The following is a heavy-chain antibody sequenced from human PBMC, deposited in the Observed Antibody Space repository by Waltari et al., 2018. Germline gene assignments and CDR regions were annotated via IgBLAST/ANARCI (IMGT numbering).Heavy chain of an antibody. CDR1: GGTFSSYA. CDR2: FIPSVGTA. D-gene: IGHD2-8*01. J-gene: IGHJ4*02. Sequence: QVQLVQSGAEVKKPGSSVKVSCKASGGTFSSYAISWVRPAPGQGLEWMGGFIPSVGTANYAQKFQGRVTITTDESTSTAYMELSSLRSEDTAVYYCARGGRGYCTNGICYTFDYWGQGTLVTVSS. CDR3: ARGGRGYCTNGICYTFDY. V-gene: IGHV1-69*05.